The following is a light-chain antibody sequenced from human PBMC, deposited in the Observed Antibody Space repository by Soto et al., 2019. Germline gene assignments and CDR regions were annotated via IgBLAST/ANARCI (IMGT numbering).Light chain of an antibody. CDR2: GAS. J-gene: IGKJ1*01. CDR3: QHYHNWPPWT. V-gene: IGKV3-15*01. CDR1: QSVSSN. Sequence: EIVMTQSPATLSVSPGERATLSCRASQSVSSNLAWYQQKPGQAPRLLIYGASTRATGIPARFSGSGSGTEFTLIISSLQSEDFAVYYCQHYHNWPPWTFGQGTKGEVK.